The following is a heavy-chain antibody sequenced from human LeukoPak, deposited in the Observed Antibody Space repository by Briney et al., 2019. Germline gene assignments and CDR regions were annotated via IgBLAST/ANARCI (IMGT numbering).Heavy chain of an antibody. CDR2: IKSKTDGETT. Sequence: PGGSLRLSCAASGFPFTNYALSWVRQAPGKGLEWVGRIKSKTDGETTDYAAPVKGRFTISRDDSRNTLYLQMNSLTTEDTAVYFCAHRNTAMVRVDYWGQGTLVTVSS. D-gene: IGHD5-18*01. J-gene: IGHJ4*02. CDR1: GFPFTNYA. V-gene: IGHV3-15*01. CDR3: AHRNTAMVRVDY.